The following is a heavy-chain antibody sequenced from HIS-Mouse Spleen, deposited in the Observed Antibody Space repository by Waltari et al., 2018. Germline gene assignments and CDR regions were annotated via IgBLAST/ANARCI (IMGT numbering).Heavy chain of an antibody. Sequence: QVTLRESGPALVPPTQTLTLTCTFSGLSPRTSGLGVLLIRHPPGKALEWLARIDWDDDKYYSTSLKTRLTISKDTSKNQVVLTMTNMDPVDTATYYCARIAEGYSSGWYAFDYWGQGTLVTVSS. CDR2: IDWDDDK. J-gene: IGHJ4*02. D-gene: IGHD6-19*01. CDR1: GLSPRTSGLG. CDR3: ARIAEGYSSGWYAFDY. V-gene: IGHV2-70*15.